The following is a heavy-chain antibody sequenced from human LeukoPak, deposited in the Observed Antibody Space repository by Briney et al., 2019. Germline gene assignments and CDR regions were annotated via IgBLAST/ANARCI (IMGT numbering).Heavy chain of an antibody. V-gene: IGHV1-69*04. J-gene: IGHJ4*02. CDR1: VGTFSSYA. D-gene: IGHD6-13*01. CDR2: IIPILGIA. Sequence: SVKVSCKASVGTFSSYAISWVRQAPGQGLEWMGRIIPILGIANYAQKFQGRVTITADKSTSTAYMELSSLRSEDTAVYYCARDLRSAAGIAAAGIDYWGQGTLVTVSS. CDR3: ARDLRSAAGIAAAGIDY.